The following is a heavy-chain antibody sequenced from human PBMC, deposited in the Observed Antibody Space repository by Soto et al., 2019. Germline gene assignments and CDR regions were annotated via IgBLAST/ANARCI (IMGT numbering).Heavy chain of an antibody. J-gene: IGHJ4*02. CDR2: IYHSGST. Sequence: SETLSLTCAVSGGSISSSNWWSWVRQPPGKGLEWIGEIYHSGSTNYNPSLKSRVTISVDTSKNQFSLKLSSATAADTAVYYCARETYYYDSSGAGYFDYWGQGTLVTVSS. V-gene: IGHV4-4*02. CDR3: ARETYYYDSSGAGYFDY. CDR1: GGSISSSNW. D-gene: IGHD3-22*01.